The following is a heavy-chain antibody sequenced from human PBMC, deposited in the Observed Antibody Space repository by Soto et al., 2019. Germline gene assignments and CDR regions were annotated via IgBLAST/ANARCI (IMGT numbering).Heavy chain of an antibody. CDR1: GFTFSSYS. CDR2: ISSSSSYI. Sequence: GGSLRLSCAASGFTFSSYSMNWVRQAPGKGLEWVSSISSSSSYIYYADSVKGRFTISRDNAKNSLYLQMNSLRAEDTAVCYCARGLLELRVYWGQGTLVTVSS. D-gene: IGHD1-7*01. J-gene: IGHJ4*02. V-gene: IGHV3-21*01. CDR3: ARGLLELRVY.